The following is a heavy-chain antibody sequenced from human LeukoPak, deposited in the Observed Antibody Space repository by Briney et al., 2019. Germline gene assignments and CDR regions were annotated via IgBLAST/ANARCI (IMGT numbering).Heavy chain of an antibody. CDR2: ISWNSGSI. J-gene: IGHJ5*02. CDR1: GFTFDDYA. CDR3: AKASWKGYDFWSGYYSWFDP. Sequence: PGGSLRLSCAASGFTFDDYAMHWVRQAPGKGLEWVSGISWNSGSIGYADSVKGRFTISRDNAKNSLYLQMNSLRAEDTVLYYCAKASWKGYDFWSGYYSWFDPWGQGTLVTVSS. D-gene: IGHD3-3*01. V-gene: IGHV3-9*01.